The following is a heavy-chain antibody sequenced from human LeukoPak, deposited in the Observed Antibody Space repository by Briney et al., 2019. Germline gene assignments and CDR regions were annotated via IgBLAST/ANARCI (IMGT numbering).Heavy chain of an antibody. V-gene: IGHV3-23*01. CDR1: GFTFSGYA. CDR2: ISGSGGST. Sequence: GGSLRLSCGASGFTFSGYAMNWVRQAPGKGLEWVSGISGSGGSTYYADSVKGRFTISRDNSKNTLYLQMNSLRAEDTAVYYCAKGKDYSNYVAAFDYWGQGTLVTISS. CDR3: AKGKDYSNYVAAFDY. J-gene: IGHJ4*02. D-gene: IGHD4-11*01.